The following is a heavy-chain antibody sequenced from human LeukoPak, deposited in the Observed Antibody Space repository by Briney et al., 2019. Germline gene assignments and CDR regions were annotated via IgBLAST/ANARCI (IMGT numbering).Heavy chain of an antibody. D-gene: IGHD1-26*01. CDR2: IRYDGSNR. Sequence: FSAAPGFTFSTMGIHWVRQAPGRGLEGLAFIRYDGSNRFYADSVKGRFTISRDNSKSTVFLQMNSLRTEDTAVYYCAKDQSGTFRDYWGQGTLVTVSS. CDR3: AKDQSGTFRDY. CDR1: GFTFSTMG. V-gene: IGHV3-30*02. J-gene: IGHJ4*02.